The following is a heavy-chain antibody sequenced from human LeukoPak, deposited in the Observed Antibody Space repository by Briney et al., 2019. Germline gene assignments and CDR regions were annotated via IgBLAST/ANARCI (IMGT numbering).Heavy chain of an antibody. Sequence: GGSLRLSCAASGFTFSSYSMNWVRQAPGKGLEWVSPISSSSSYIYYADSVKGRFTISRDNAKNSLYLQMNNLRVEDTAVYYCARERVTTTSFDYWGQGVLVTVSS. CDR2: ISSSSSYI. CDR1: GFTFSSYS. J-gene: IGHJ4*02. D-gene: IGHD2/OR15-2a*01. V-gene: IGHV3-21*01. CDR3: ARERVTTTSFDY.